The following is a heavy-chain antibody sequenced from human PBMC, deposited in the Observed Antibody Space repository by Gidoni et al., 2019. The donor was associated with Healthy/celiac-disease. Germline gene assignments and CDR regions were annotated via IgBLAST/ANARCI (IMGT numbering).Heavy chain of an antibody. CDR1: GFTFSSYW. CDR2: IKQDGSEK. CDR3: ASWDSGSYSDAFDI. Sequence: EVQLVESGGGLVQPGGSLRLSCAAPGFTFSSYWMSWVRQAPGKGLEWVANIKQDGSEKYYVDSVKGRFTISRDNAKNSLYLQMNSLRAEDTAVYYCASWDSGSYSDAFDIWGQGTMVTVSS. J-gene: IGHJ3*02. V-gene: IGHV3-7*01. D-gene: IGHD1-26*01.